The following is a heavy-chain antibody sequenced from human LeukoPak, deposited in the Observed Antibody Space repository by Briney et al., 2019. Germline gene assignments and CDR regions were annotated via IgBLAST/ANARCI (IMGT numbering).Heavy chain of an antibody. D-gene: IGHD6-13*01. Sequence: GGSLRLSCAASGFTFSNYAMNWVRQAPGKGLEWVSAISAGGGSTYYADSVKGRFTISRDNSKNTLYLQMNSLRAEDTAVYYCAKGIAAAGTRYYFDYWGQGTLVTVSS. V-gene: IGHV3-23*01. CDR3: AKGIAAAGTRYYFDY. J-gene: IGHJ4*02. CDR1: GFTFSNYA. CDR2: ISAGGGST.